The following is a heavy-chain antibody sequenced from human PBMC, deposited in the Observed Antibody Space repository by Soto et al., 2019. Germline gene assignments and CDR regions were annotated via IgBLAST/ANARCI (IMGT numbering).Heavy chain of an antibody. V-gene: IGHV1-3*05. D-gene: IGHD3-16*02. CDR2: INAGNGNT. CDR1: GYTFTGYA. CDR3: ARSAISPFGGLIGPFDY. J-gene: IGHJ4*02. Sequence: QVQLVQSGAEEKKPGASVKVSCKASGYTFTGYAMHWVRQAPGQRLEWMAWINAGNGNTKYSQRFQGRVTITRDASASTVYMELSSLRSEETAVYYCARSAISPFGGLIGPFDYWGQGNLVTVSS.